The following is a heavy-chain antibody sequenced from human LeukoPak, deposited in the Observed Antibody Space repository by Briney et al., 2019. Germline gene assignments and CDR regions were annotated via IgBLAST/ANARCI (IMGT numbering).Heavy chain of an antibody. V-gene: IGHV1-69*04. CDR1: GGTFSSYA. Sequence: SAKVSCKASGGTFSSYAISWVRQAPGQGLEWLGRIIVILGIANYAQKFQGRVTITADKTTSTSYMELSSLRSEDTAVYYCARDQGTGDASDIWGQGTMVTVSS. D-gene: IGHD1-1*01. CDR3: ARDQGTGDASDI. J-gene: IGHJ3*02. CDR2: IIVILGIA.